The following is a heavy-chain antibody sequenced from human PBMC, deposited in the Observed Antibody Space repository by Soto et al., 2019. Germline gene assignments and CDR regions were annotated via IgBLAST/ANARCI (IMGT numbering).Heavy chain of an antibody. V-gene: IGHV3-23*01. CDR2: ISASGGST. CDR1: GFTSSSCA. CDR3: ATPVLGTGRDFFHD. J-gene: IGHJ4*02. Sequence: EVQLLDSGGGLVQPGGSLRLSCVASGFTSSSCAMRWVRQAPGKGLEWVSGISASGGSTYYADSVKGRFTISRDNSNNTLYLQMNSPRAEATAVYYWATPVLGTGRDFFHDWCQGTLVTVSS. D-gene: IGHD2-8*02.